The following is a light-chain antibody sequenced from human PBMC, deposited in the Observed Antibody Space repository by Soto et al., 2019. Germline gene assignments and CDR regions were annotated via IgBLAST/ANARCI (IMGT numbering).Light chain of an antibody. CDR3: AAWHDSLDTLYV. V-gene: IGLV1-44*01. J-gene: IGLJ1*01. Sequence: QSALTQSPSASGTPGQRVTISCSGGSSNIGSNAVNWYQQVPGTAPKLLIYSNNQRPSGVPDRFSGSKSGTSASLAISGLQADDEADYYCAAWHDSLDTLYVFGTGTKVTVL. CDR2: SNN. CDR1: SSNIGSNA.